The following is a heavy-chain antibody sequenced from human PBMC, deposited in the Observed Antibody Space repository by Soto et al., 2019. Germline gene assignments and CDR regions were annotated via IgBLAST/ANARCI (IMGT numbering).Heavy chain of an antibody. V-gene: IGHV1-18*01. CDR1: GYTFTSYS. CDR3: ARGFYYDSSGYYDGPFDY. Sequence: RASVKVSCKAAGYTFTSYSLSWVRQAPGQGLEWMGWISAYNTNTNYAQRLQGRVTMTTDTSTSTAYMELRSLRSDDTAVYYCARGFYYDSSGYYDGPFDYWGQGTLVTVS. J-gene: IGHJ4*02. CDR2: ISAYNTNT. D-gene: IGHD3-22*01.